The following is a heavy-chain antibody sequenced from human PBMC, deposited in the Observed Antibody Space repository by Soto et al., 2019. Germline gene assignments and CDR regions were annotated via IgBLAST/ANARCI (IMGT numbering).Heavy chain of an antibody. D-gene: IGHD3-22*01. CDR1: GGSISGYY. J-gene: IGHJ5*02. V-gene: IGHV4-59*01. CDR3: ASGGLLGHYYDSHWFDP. Sequence: PSETLSLTCTVSGGSISGYYWSWIRQPPGKGLEWIGYIYYSGSTKYNPSLKSRVTISVDTSKNQFSLKLSSVTAADTAVYYCASGGLLGHYYDSHWFDPWGQGTLVTVSS. CDR2: IYYSGST.